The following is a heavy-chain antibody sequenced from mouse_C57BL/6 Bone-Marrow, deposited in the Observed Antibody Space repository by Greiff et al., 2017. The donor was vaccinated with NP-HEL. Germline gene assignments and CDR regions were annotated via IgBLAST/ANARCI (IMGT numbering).Heavy chain of an antibody. V-gene: IGHV5-16*01. Sequence: EVHLVESEGGLVQPGSSMKLSCTASGFTFSDYYMAWVRQVPEKGLEWVANINYDGSSTYYLDSLKSRFIISRDNAKNILYLQMSSLKSEDTATYYCARGTRLYNAMDYWGQGTSVTVSS. D-gene: IGHD2-13*01. CDR3: ARGTRLYNAMDY. CDR2: INYDGSST. J-gene: IGHJ4*01. CDR1: GFTFSDYY.